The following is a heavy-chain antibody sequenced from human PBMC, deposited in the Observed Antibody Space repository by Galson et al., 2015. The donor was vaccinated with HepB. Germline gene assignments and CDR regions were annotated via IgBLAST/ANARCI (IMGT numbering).Heavy chain of an antibody. CDR2: ISYHGSNK. J-gene: IGHJ5*02. V-gene: IGHV3-30*18. CDR3: AKDLIAVRPGWFDP. D-gene: IGHD6-6*01. Sequence: SLRLSCAASGFTFSSYGMHWVRQAPGKGLEWVASISYHGSNKYYADSVKGRFTISRDNSKNTLYLQMNSLRVEDTAVYYCAKDLIAVRPGWFDPWGQGTLVTVSS. CDR1: GFTFSSYG.